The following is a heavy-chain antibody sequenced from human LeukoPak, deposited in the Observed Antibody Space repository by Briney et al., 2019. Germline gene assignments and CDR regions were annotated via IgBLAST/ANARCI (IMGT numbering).Heavy chain of an antibody. J-gene: IGHJ4*02. V-gene: IGHV3-23*01. D-gene: IGHD3-10*01. CDR1: GFTFSSYA. CDR2: ISGSGGST. CDR3: AKATRYSMVRGSNDY. Sequence: PGGSLRLSCAASGFTFSSYAMSWVRQAPGKGLEWVSAISGSGGSTYYADSVKGRFTISRDNSKNTLYLQMNSLRAEDTAVYYCAKATRYSMVRGSNDYWGQGTLVTVSS.